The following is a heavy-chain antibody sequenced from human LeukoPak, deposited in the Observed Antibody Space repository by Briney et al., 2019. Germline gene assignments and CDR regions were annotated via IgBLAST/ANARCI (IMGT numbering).Heavy chain of an antibody. D-gene: IGHD2/OR15-2a*01. CDR1: GYTFTSYD. Sequence: ASVKVSFKASGYTFTSYDINWVRQATGQGLEWMGWMNPNSGNTGYAQKFQGRVTMTRNTSISTAYMELSSLRSEDTAVYYCARLSSKGKKNNWFDPWGQGTLVTVSS. CDR3: ARLSSKGKKNNWFDP. V-gene: IGHV1-8*01. J-gene: IGHJ5*02. CDR2: MNPNSGNT.